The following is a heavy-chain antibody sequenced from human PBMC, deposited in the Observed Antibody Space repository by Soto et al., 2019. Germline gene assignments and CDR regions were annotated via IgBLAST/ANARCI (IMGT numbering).Heavy chain of an antibody. CDR3: ASPSPLVLRFGKGQTPWDY. J-gene: IGHJ4*02. CDR2: IIPIFGTA. Sequence: QVQLVQSGAEVKKPGSSVKVSCKASGGTFSSYAISWVRQAPGQGLEWMGGIIPIFGTANYAQKFQGRVTITADESTSTAYMALSSLRSEDTAVYYCASPSPLVLRFGKGQTPWDYWGQGTLVTVSS. D-gene: IGHD3-16*01. V-gene: IGHV1-69*01. CDR1: GGTFSSYA.